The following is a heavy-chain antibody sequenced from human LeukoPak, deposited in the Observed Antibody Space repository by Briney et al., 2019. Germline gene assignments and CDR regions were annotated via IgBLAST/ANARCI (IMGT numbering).Heavy chain of an antibody. J-gene: IGHJ4*02. D-gene: IGHD3-3*01. V-gene: IGHV3-9*01. CDR1: GFTFDDYA. CDR3: AKSANDFWSGYYPDY. Sequence: AGGSLRLSCAASGFTFDDYAMHWVRQAPGKGLEWVSGISWNSGSIGYADSVKGRFTISRDNAKNSLYLQMNSLRAEDTALYYCAKSANDFWSGYYPDYWGQGTLVTVSS. CDR2: ISWNSGSI.